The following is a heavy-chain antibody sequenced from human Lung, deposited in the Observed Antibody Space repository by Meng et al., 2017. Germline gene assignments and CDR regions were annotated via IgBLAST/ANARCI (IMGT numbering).Heavy chain of an antibody. CDR2: INTNTGNP. D-gene: IGHD3-10*01. CDR3: ASGWFGELFGYFDL. J-gene: IGHJ2*01. Sequence: VQLVQFGSELKKPGASVMVSCKASGYPFTSYAMNWVRQAPGQGLEWMGWINTNTGNPTYAQGFTGRFVFSLDTSVSTAYLQISSLKAEDTAVYYCASGWFGELFGYFDLWGRGTLVTVSS. V-gene: IGHV7-4-1*02. CDR1: GYPFTSYA.